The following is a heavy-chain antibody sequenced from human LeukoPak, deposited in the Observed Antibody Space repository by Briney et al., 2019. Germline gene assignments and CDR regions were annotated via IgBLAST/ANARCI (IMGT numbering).Heavy chain of an antibody. CDR3: AKDPYSYGSYFDY. J-gene: IGHJ4*02. CDR1: GFSFSGCG. D-gene: IGHD5-18*01. V-gene: IGHV3-30*02. Sequence: PGGSLRLSCAASGFSFSGCGMHWVRQAPGKGLVWLAFIWYDGRDKYYADSVKGRFTISRDNSKNTLYLQMNSLRAEDTAMYYCAKDPYSYGSYFDYWGQGTLVTVSS. CDR2: IWYDGRDK.